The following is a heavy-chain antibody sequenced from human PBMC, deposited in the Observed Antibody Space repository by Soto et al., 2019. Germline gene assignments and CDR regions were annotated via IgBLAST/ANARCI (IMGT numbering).Heavy chain of an antibody. J-gene: IGHJ4*02. V-gene: IGHV3-23*01. Sequence: GSLRLSCAASGFTFSSFTMNWVRQAPGKGLEWVSGIGAGGDTTYYADSVKGRFTISRDNCKNTLYVQMNSLRAEDTAVYYCAKDRVGSTWPYYFDYWGQGILVTVSS. CDR2: IGAGGDTT. CDR3: AKDRVGSTWPYYFDY. CDR1: GFTFSSFT. D-gene: IGHD6-13*01.